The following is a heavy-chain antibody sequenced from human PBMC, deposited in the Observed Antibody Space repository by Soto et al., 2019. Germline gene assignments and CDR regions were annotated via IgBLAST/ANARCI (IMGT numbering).Heavy chain of an antibody. CDR2: IIPIFGTA. Sequence: QVQLVQSGAEVKKPGSSVKVSCKASGGTFSSYAISWVRQAPGQGLEWMGGIIPIFGTANYAQKFQGRVTITADKSTSKAYLELSSLRSEDTAVYSCARSMASYYDSSGYYSYWYFDLWGRVTLVTVSS. D-gene: IGHD3-22*01. CDR1: GGTFSSYA. V-gene: IGHV1-69*06. CDR3: ARSMASYYDSSGYYSYWYFDL. J-gene: IGHJ2*01.